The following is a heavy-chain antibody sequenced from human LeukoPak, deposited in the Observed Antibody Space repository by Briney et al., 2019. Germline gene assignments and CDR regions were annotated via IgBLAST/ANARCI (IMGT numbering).Heavy chain of an antibody. J-gene: IGHJ4*02. Sequence: TGGSLRLSCAASQFTFTTYAMSWVRRAPGRGLEWVSSIGDSGVPTYYADSVKGRFTISRDNSQNTLYLQMNSLGADDTAVYYCAKVATWTYFDSWGQGTLLTVSS. CDR2: IGDSGVPT. V-gene: IGHV3-23*01. D-gene: IGHD3/OR15-3a*01. CDR1: QFTFTTYA. CDR3: AKVATWTYFDS.